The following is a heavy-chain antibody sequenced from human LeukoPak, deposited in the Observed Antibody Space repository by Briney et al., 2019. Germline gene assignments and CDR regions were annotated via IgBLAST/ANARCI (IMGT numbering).Heavy chain of an antibody. CDR1: GFTFSSYE. CDR3: ASRVGSGSYL. V-gene: IGHV3-48*01. CDR2: NSSSSSTI. J-gene: IGHJ5*02. Sequence: GGSLRLSCAASGFTFSSYEMNWVRQAPGKGLEWVSYNSSSSSTIYYADCVKGRFTISRDNAKNSLYLQMNSLRAEDTAVYYCASRVGSGSYLWGQGTLVTVSS. D-gene: IGHD1-26*01.